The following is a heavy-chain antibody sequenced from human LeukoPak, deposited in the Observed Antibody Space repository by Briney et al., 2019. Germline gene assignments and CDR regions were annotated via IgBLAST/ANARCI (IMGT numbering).Heavy chain of an antibody. CDR3: ARITGYYGMDV. V-gene: IGHV4-28*05. D-gene: IGHD1-14*01. CDR1: GYSISSSKW. CDR2: IYHSGSI. Sequence: SDTLSLTCGVSGYSISSSKWWGWIRQPPGKGLEWIGYIYHSGSIYYNPSLKSRATMSVDTSKNQFSLKLSSVTAVDTAVYYCARITGYYGMDVWGQGTTVTVSS. J-gene: IGHJ6*02.